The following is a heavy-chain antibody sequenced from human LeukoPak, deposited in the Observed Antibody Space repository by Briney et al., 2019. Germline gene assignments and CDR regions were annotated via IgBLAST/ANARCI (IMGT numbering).Heavy chain of an antibody. V-gene: IGHV1-2*02. CDR2: INPNSGGT. Sequence: ASVKVSCKAAGYIFTGYYMHWVRHAPGQGLEWMGWINPNSGGTNYAQKFQGRVTMTRDTSISTAYMDLSRLRSDATAVYYCARVHMAYGSGSYGLSSWGQGTLVTVSS. J-gene: IGHJ5*02. D-gene: IGHD3-10*01. CDR1: GYIFTGYY. CDR3: ARVHMAYGSGSYGLSS.